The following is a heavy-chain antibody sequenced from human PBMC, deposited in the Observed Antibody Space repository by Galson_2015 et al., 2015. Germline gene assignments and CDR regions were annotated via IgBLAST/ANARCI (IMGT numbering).Heavy chain of an antibody. CDR2: IWYDGNNK. CDR3: ARDSSKPGIAVAGTLDY. V-gene: IGHV3-33*01. J-gene: IGHJ4*02. Sequence: SLRLSCAASGFTFSSYGMHWVRQAPGKGLEWVAVIWYDGNNKYYPDSVKGRFTISRDNSKNTLYLQMNSLRPEDTAVYYCARDSSKPGIAVAGTLDYWGQGTLVTVSS. CDR1: GFTFSSYG. D-gene: IGHD6-19*01.